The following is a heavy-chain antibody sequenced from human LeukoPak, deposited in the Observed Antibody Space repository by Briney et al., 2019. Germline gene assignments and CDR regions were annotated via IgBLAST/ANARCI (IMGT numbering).Heavy chain of an antibody. J-gene: IGHJ4*02. CDR3: ARDRLLWFGELYD. CDR2: INHSGST. Sequence: PSETLSLTCAVYGGSFSGYYWSWIRQPPGKGLEWIGEINHSGSTNYNPSLKSRVTISVDTSKNQFSLKLSSVTAADTAVYYCARDRLLWFGELYDWGQGTLVTVSS. V-gene: IGHV4-34*01. CDR1: GGSFSGYY. D-gene: IGHD3-10*01.